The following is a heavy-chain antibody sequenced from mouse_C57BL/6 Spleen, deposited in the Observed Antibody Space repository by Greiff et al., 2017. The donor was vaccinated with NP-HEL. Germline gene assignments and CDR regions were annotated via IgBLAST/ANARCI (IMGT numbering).Heavy chain of an antibody. Sequence: QVQLQQSGPELVKPGASVKISCKASGYAFSSSWMNWVKQRPGKGLEWIGRIYPGDGDTNYNGKFKGKATLTADKSSSTAYMQLSSLTSEDSAVYFCARELTGTWFAYWGQGTLVTVSA. CDR1: GYAFSSSW. D-gene: IGHD4-1*01. CDR3: ARELTGTWFAY. CDR2: IYPGDGDT. J-gene: IGHJ3*01. V-gene: IGHV1-82*01.